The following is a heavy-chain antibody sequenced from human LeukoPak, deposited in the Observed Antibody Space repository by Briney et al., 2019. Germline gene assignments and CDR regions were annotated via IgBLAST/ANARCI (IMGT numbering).Heavy chain of an antibody. V-gene: IGHV1-8*01. CDR1: GYTFTSYD. D-gene: IGHD1-26*01. CDR3: AAGMGSQSGFDY. Sequence: ASVKVSCKASGYTFTSYDINWVRQATGQGLEWVGWMNPNSGNTGYAQKFQGRVTMTRNTSISTAYMELSSLRSEDTAVYYCAAGMGSQSGFDYWGQGTLVTVSS. CDR2: MNPNSGNT. J-gene: IGHJ4*02.